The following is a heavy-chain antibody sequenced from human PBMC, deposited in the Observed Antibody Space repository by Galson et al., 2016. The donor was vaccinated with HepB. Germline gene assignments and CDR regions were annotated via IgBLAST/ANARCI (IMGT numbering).Heavy chain of an antibody. Sequence: SLRLSCAASGFTLSSHAMHWFRQAPGKGLGWVAGISYDGNNKYEGDSVKGRFTMSRDNSKNTVHLQMKSLRAEDTAVYYCARDVGDWSGYYLVFAFDVWGQGKMVTVS. V-gene: IGHV3-30*04. CDR3: ARDVGDWSGYYLVFAFDV. CDR1: GFTLSSHA. CDR2: ISYDGNNK. J-gene: IGHJ3*01. D-gene: IGHD3-3*01.